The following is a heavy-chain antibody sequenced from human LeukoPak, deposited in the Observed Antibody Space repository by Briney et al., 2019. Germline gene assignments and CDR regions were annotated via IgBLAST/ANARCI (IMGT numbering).Heavy chain of an antibody. Sequence: GGSLRLSCAASGFTVSSNYMSWVRQAPGKGLEWVSVIYSGGSTYYADSVKGRFTISRDNSKNTLYLQMNSLRAEDTAVYYCARPFSGSGSYDYWGQGTLVTVSS. V-gene: IGHV3-53*01. J-gene: IGHJ4*02. CDR1: GFTVSSNY. CDR3: ARPFSGSGSYDY. CDR2: IYSGGST. D-gene: IGHD3-10*01.